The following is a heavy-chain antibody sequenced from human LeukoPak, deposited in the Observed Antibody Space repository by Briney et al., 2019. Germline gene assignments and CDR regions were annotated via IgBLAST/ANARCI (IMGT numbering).Heavy chain of an antibody. Sequence: SETLSHTCTVSGGSISSYYWSWIRQPPGKGLEWIGYIYYSGSTNYNPSLKSRVTISVDTSKNQFSLKLSSVTAADTAVYYCARHRRGIQLWFFDYWGQGTLVTVSS. J-gene: IGHJ4*02. CDR2: IYYSGST. V-gene: IGHV4-59*08. D-gene: IGHD5-18*01. CDR3: ARHRRGIQLWFFDY. CDR1: GGSISSYY.